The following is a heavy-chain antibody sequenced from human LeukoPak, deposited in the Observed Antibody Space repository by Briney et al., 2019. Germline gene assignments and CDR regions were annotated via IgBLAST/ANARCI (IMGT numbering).Heavy chain of an antibody. V-gene: IGHV1-58*01. J-gene: IGHJ6*02. D-gene: IGHD6-13*01. Sequence: ASVKVSCKASGFTCTSSAVQWVRQARGQRLEWIGWIVVGSGNTNYAQKFQERVTITRDMSTSTAYMELSSLRSEDTAVYYCAADSYSSSWYSPGGYYYYGMDVWGQGTTVTVS. CDR2: IVVGSGNT. CDR1: GFTCTSSA. CDR3: AADSYSSSWYSPGGYYYYGMDV.